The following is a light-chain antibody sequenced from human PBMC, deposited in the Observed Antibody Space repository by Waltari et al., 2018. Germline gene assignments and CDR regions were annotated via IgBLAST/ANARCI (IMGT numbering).Light chain of an antibody. CDR2: EVS. CDR3: SSYTTSSAPGV. Sequence: QSALTQPASVSGSPGQSITISCSGTDSDVGAYDFVSWYQQNPGKAPHLIIYEVSNRPSGISNRSSASKSGNTSSLTISWLQAEDEADYYCSSYTTSSAPGVFGTGTRVTVL. V-gene: IGLV2-14*01. CDR1: DSDVGAYDF. J-gene: IGLJ1*01.